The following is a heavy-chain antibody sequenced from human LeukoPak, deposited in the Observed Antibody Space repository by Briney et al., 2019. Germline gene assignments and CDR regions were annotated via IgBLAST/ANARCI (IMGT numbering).Heavy chain of an antibody. CDR2: IDPANGAT. Sequence: ASVKVSCKTSGYTFTDFSIHWVRQAPGLGLEWMGYIDPANGATRYAQKLQGRVTITRDTSSTTAYMDLRSLRSDDTAVYYCSRIPKLAPTGDFDYWGQGTLVTVSS. CDR1: GYTFTDFS. V-gene: IGHV1-2*02. D-gene: IGHD1-1*01. J-gene: IGHJ4*02. CDR3: SRIPKLAPTGDFDY.